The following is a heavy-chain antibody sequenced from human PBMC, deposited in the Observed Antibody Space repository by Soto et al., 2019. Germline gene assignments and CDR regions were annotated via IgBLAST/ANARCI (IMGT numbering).Heavy chain of an antibody. CDR3: AALDTAMVKTAGY. CDR1: GYSISTYW. V-gene: IGHV3-7*01. J-gene: IGHJ4*02. CDR2: VKQDGSEE. D-gene: IGHD5-18*01. Sequence: EVQLVESGGGLVQPGGSLRLSCAASGYSISTYWMSWVRQAPGKGLEWVANVKQDGSEEYYVDSVKGRFTISRDNAKNSLCLQMNSLRAEDTAVYYCAALDTAMVKTAGYWGQGTLLTVCS.